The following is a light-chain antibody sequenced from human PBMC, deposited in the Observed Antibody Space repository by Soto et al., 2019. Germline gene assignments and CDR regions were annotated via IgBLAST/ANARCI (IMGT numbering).Light chain of an antibody. Sequence: DIVLTQSPGTLSVSPGETATLSCRASQSVSSSYLAWYQQKPGQAPRLLIYGASSRATGIPDRFSGSGSGTDFTLTISRLEPEDFAVYYCQQYGSSPWTFGQGTKVDIK. CDR2: GAS. J-gene: IGKJ1*01. V-gene: IGKV3-20*01. CDR3: QQYGSSPWT. CDR1: QSVSSSY.